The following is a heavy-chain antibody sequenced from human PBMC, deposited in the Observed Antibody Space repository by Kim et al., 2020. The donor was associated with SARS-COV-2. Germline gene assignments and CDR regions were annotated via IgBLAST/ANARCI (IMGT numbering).Heavy chain of an antibody. J-gene: IGHJ4*02. D-gene: IGHD6-19*01. CDR2: ISSAANTI. CDR3: ARHDSSGGLPDS. Sequence: GGSLRLSCTISGFTLTDYYFSWIRQTPGGGLEWLSYISSAANTIYYAESVEGRFTISRDTARDSLFLQMNGLRDEDTAVYYCARHDSSGGLPDSWGQGTPVTASS. V-gene: IGHV3-11*04. CDR1: GFTLTDYY.